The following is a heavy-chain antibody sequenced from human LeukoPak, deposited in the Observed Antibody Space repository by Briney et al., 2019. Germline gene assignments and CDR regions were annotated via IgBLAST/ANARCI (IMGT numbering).Heavy chain of an antibody. CDR3: AKDSLTGTGPYYFDC. D-gene: IGHD3-9*01. J-gene: IGHJ4*02. V-gene: IGHV3-30*02. Sequence: GGSLRLSCATSGFTFSSYGMYWVRQAPGKGLEWLAFIRYDGINKYYADSVKGRFTISRDNSKNTLYLQMNSLRAEDTAMYYCAKDSLTGTGPYYFDCWGQGTLVTVS. CDR2: IRYDGINK. CDR1: GFTFSSYG.